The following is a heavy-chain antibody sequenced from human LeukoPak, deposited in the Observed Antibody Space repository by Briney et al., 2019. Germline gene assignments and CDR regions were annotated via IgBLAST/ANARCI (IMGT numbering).Heavy chain of an antibody. D-gene: IGHD4-17*01. CDR1: GFTFSSYE. V-gene: IGHV3-48*03. Sequence: PGGSLRLSCAASGFTFSSYEMNWVRQAPGEGLEWVSYISSSGSSIYYADSVKGRFTISRDNAKNSLYLQINSLRAEDTAVYYCAREGAFGDRDYWGQGTLVTVSS. CDR2: ISSSGSSI. CDR3: AREGAFGDRDY. J-gene: IGHJ4*02.